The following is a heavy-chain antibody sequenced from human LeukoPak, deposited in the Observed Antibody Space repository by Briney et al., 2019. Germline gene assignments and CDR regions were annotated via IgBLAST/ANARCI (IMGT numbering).Heavy chain of an antibody. D-gene: IGHD2-15*01. CDR3: ARDFIDLVGLYYFDY. Sequence: GASVKVSCKASGYTFNSYYMHWVRQAPGQGLEWMGIINPSGGSTSYAQKFQGRVTMTRDTSTSTAYMELRSLRSDDTAVYYCARDFIDLVGLYYFDYWGQGTLVTVSS. CDR2: INPSGGST. J-gene: IGHJ4*02. V-gene: IGHV1-46*02. CDR1: GYTFNSYY.